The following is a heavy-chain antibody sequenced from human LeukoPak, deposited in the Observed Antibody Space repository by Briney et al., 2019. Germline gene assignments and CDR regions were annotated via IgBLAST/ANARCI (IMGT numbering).Heavy chain of an antibody. CDR1: GVTFSSDS. CDR3: PRAPVWFGEFSLPFDY. Sequence: GGSLRLSCAASGVTFSSDSMNWGGGAAGKGGEGGSAISSSSSFISSAASVKARFTLPRDNAKTSLYLQMNTLRAEDTALYYSPRAPVWFGEFSLPFDYWGQGTLVTASS. CDR2: ISSSSSFI. J-gene: IGHJ4*02. D-gene: IGHD3-10*01. V-gene: IGHV3-21*01.